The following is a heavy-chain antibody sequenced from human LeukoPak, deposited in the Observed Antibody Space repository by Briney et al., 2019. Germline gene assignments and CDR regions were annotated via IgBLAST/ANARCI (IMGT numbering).Heavy chain of an antibody. CDR1: GFTFSDNY. J-gene: IGHJ4*02. CDR3: ARDPRTVRI. Sequence: PGGSLRLSYAASGFTFSDNYMTWVRQAPGKGLEWLSYISGNGGVIQYADSVKGRFIISRDNAKNLLYLQMDSLRVEDTAIYYCARDPRTVRIWGQGTLVTVSS. D-gene: IGHD1-1*01. V-gene: IGHV3-11*04. CDR2: ISGNGGVI.